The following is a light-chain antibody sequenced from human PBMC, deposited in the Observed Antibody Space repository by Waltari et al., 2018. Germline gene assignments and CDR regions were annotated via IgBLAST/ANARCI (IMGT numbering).Light chain of an antibody. CDR1: SSDVGFYNY. CDR2: DVS. CDR3: RSYTSSSTLYV. J-gene: IGLJ1*01. Sequence: QSALTQPASVSGSPGQSITISCTGTSSDVGFYNYVSWYQQHPGKAPKLMIYDVSNRPSGVSNRFSGSKSGNTASLTISGLQAEDEADYYCRSYTSSSTLYVFGTGTKVTVL. V-gene: IGLV2-14*03.